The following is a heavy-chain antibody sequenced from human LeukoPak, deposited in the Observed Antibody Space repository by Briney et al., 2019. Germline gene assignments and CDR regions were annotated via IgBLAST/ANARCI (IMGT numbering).Heavy chain of an antibody. CDR3: ANDCSRTTCYLY. CDR1: GGSVSSGSYY. D-gene: IGHD2-2*01. V-gene: IGHV3-11*01. CDR2: ISSSGNTI. Sequence: LSLTCTVSGGSVSSGSYYWSWIRQAPGKGLEWVSYISSSGNTIYYADSVRGRFTISRDNAKNSLYLQMNSLRAEDTAVYYCANDCSRTTCYLYWGQGTLVTVSS. J-gene: IGHJ4*02.